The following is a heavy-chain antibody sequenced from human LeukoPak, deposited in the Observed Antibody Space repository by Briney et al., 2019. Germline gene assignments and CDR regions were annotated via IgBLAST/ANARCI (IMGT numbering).Heavy chain of an antibody. CDR2: IIPIFGTA. CDR1: GGTFSSYA. D-gene: IGHD6-19*01. V-gene: IGHV1-69*01. Sequence: VASVNVSCKASGGTFSSYASSWGRRAREQRREGMGGIIPIFGTANYAQKFQGRVTITADESTSTAYMELSSLRSEDTAVYYCARVQSAVALDWGQGTLVTVSS. CDR3: ARVQSAVALD. J-gene: IGHJ4*02.